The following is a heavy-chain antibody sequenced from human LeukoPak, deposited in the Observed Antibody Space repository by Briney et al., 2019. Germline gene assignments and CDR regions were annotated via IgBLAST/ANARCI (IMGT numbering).Heavy chain of an antibody. CDR3: ARPRASSSRSAFDI. J-gene: IGHJ3*02. CDR1: GFTFSSYG. D-gene: IGHD6-13*01. V-gene: IGHV3-21*01. CDR2: ISSSSSYI. Sequence: GGSLRLSCAASGFTFSSYGMHWVRQAPGKGLEWVSSISSSSSYIYYADSVKGRFTISRDNAKNSLYLQMNSLRAEDTAVYYCARPRASSSRSAFDIWGQGTMVTVSS.